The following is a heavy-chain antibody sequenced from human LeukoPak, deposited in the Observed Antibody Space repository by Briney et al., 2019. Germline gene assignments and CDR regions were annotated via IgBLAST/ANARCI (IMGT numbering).Heavy chain of an antibody. Sequence: PGGSLRLSCAASGFTFSRFGMHWVRQAPGKGLEWVAVISYDGSNKYYADSVKGRFTISRDNSKNTLYLQMNSLRAEDTAVYYCAKIGPDDYGGNGDMSDAFDIWGQGTMVTVSS. J-gene: IGHJ3*02. CDR2: ISYDGSNK. CDR3: AKIGPDDYGGNGDMSDAFDI. CDR1: GFTFSRFG. V-gene: IGHV3-30*18. D-gene: IGHD4-23*01.